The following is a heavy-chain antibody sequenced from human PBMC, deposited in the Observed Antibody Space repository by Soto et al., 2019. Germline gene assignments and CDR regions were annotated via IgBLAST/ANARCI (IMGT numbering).Heavy chain of an antibody. D-gene: IGHD1-26*01. Sequence: SVKVSCKASGGTFSSYAISWVRQAPGQGLEWMGGIIPIFGTANYAQKFQGRVTITADKSTSTAYMELSSLRSEDTAVYYCARMSIVGAAEAYNWLDPWGRGTMVTVAS. V-gene: IGHV1-69*06. CDR3: ARMSIVGAAEAYNWLDP. CDR2: IIPIFGTA. CDR1: GGTFSSYA. J-gene: IGHJ5*02.